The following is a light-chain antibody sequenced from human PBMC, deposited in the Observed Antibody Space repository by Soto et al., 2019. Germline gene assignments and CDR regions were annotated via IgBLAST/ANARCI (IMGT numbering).Light chain of an antibody. CDR3: SSYTSSSSPYV. J-gene: IGLJ1*01. V-gene: IGLV2-14*01. Sequence: QSALTQPASVSGSPGQSITISCTGTNSDVGGYNYVSWFQQHPGKAPKLIIYQVNYRPSGVSDRFSGSKSGNTASLTISGLQAEDEADYYCSSYTSSSSPYVFGTGTKVTV. CDR2: QVN. CDR1: NSDVGGYNY.